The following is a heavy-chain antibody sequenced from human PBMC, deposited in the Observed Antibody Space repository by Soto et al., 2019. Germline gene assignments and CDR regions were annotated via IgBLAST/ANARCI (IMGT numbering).Heavy chain of an antibody. J-gene: IGHJ6*02. D-gene: IGHD1-1*01. CDR2: ISSSSSYI. CDR1: GFTFSSYS. V-gene: IGHV3-21*01. CDR3: ARDLDPAYYYGMDV. Sequence: EVQLVESGGGLVKPGGSLRLSCAASGFTFSSYSMHWVRQAPGKGLEWVSSISSSSSYIYYADSVKGRFTISRDNANNALYLQMNSLRDEETAVYYCARDLDPAYYYGMDVWGQGTTVTVSS.